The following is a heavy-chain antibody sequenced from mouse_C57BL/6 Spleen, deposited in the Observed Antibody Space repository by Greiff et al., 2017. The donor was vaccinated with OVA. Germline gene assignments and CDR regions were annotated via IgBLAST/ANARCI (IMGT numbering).Heavy chain of an antibody. D-gene: IGHD1-1*01. J-gene: IGHJ3*01. CDR3: ARDDYGGFAY. V-gene: IGHV5-16*01. Sequence: EVQLVESEGGLVQPGSSMKLSCTASGFTFSDYYMAWVRQVPEKGLEWVANINYDGSSTYYLDSLKSRFIISRDNAKNILYLQMSSLKSEDTATYYCARDDYGGFAYWGQGTLVTVSA. CDR2: INYDGSST. CDR1: GFTFSDYY.